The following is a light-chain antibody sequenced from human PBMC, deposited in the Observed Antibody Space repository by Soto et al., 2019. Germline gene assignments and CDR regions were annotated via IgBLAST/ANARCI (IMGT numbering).Light chain of an antibody. CDR3: QQSFSTPLT. CDR2: AAS. V-gene: IGKV1-39*01. Sequence: DIQMTQSPSSLSASVGDRVTITCRASQSIINYLNWYQLRPGKAPRLLIYAASSLQSGVPSRFTGGGSGTHFTLTISNLQPEDFSTYCCQQSFSTPLTFGGGTKVEIK. CDR1: QSIINY. J-gene: IGKJ4*01.